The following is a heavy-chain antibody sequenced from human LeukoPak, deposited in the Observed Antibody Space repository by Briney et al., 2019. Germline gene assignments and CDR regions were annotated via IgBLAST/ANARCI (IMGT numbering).Heavy chain of an antibody. D-gene: IGHD3-10*01. J-gene: IGHJ4*02. CDR2: IYYSGST. Sequence: SETLSLTCTVSGGSISSSSYYWGWIRQPPGKGLERIGSIYYSGSTYYNPSLKSRFTISVDTSKNQFSLKLSSVTAADTAVYYCARDRAYYGSGEFDYWGQGTLVTVSS. CDR3: ARDRAYYGSGEFDY. CDR1: GGSISSSSYY. V-gene: IGHV4-39*07.